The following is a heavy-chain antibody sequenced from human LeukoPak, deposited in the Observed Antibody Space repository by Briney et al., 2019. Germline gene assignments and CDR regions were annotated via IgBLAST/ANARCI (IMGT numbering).Heavy chain of an antibody. V-gene: IGHV1-2*02. CDR1: GYTFTGYY. CDR3: ARAHILTGYYKIRYFDY. Sequence: ASVKVSCKASGYTFTGYYMHWVRQAPGQGLEWMGWINPNSGGTNYAQKFQGRVTMTRDTSISTAYMELSRLRSDDTAVYYCARAHILTGYYKIRYFDYWGQGTLVTVSS. J-gene: IGHJ4*02. D-gene: IGHD3-9*01. CDR2: INPNSGGT.